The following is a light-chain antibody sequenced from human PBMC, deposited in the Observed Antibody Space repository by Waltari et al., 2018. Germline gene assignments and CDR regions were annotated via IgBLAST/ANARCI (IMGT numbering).Light chain of an antibody. CDR1: SSDVGYYNY. CDR3: CSYAGNYLRV. Sequence: QSALTQPRSVSGSPGQSVTISCPGTSSDVGYYNYVSWYQQQPGKAPKVIIYDVNVRPSGVPDRFSGSKSGNTASLTISGLQAEDEADYYCCSYAGNYLRVFGGGTKLTVL. CDR2: DVN. J-gene: IGLJ2*01. V-gene: IGLV2-11*01.